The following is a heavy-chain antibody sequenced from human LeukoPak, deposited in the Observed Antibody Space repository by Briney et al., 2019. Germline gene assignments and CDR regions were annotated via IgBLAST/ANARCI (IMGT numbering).Heavy chain of an antibody. CDR3: AGEGVGATKLGAFDY. Sequence: GASVKVSCKASGGTFSSYAISWVRQAPGQGLEWMGGIIPIFGTANYAQKFQGRVTITADESTSTAYMELSSLRSEDPAVYYCAGEGVGATKLGAFDYWGQETLVTFSS. V-gene: IGHV1-69*13. D-gene: IGHD1-26*01. J-gene: IGHJ4*02. CDR1: GGTFSSYA. CDR2: IIPIFGTA.